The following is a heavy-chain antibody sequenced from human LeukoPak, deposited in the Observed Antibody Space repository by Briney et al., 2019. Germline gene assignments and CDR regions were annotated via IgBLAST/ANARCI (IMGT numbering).Heavy chain of an antibody. CDR1: GGSIRSHY. Sequence: PSETLSLTCSVSGGSIRSHYWNWLRQPPGKGLEWLGHIYYSGSTYYNPSLKSRITISVDTSKNQFSLRLSSVTAADTAVYYCARERWEGGSYVMGFDYWGEGALVTVSS. CDR2: IYYSGST. J-gene: IGHJ4*02. V-gene: IGHV4-59*11. D-gene: IGHD1-26*01. CDR3: ARERWEGGSYVMGFDY.